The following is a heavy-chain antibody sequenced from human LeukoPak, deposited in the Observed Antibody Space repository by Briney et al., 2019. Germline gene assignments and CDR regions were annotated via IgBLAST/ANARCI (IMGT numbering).Heavy chain of an antibody. V-gene: IGHV4-34*01. CDR2: INHSGST. CDR3: ARGQPPDY. Sequence: SSETLSLTCAVYGGSFSGYYWSWIRKPPGKGLEWIGEINHSGSTNYNPSLKSRVTISVDTSKNQFSLKLSSVTAADTAVYYCARGQPPDYWGQGILVTVSS. CDR1: GGSFSGYY. J-gene: IGHJ4*02.